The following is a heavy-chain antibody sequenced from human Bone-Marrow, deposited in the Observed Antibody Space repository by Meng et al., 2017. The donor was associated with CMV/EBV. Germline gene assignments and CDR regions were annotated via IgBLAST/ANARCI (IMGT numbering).Heavy chain of an antibody. CDR2: INHSGST. V-gene: IGHV4-34*01. Sequence: SETLSLTCAVYGGSFSGYYWSWIRQPPGKGLEWIGEINHSGSTNYNPSLKSRVTISVDKSKNQFSLKLSSVTAADTAVYYCARDRNEIGWRASYYYGMDVWGQGPTDTVSS. J-gene: IGHJ6*02. CDR3: ARDRNEIGWRASYYYGMDV. D-gene: IGHD3-3*01. CDR1: GGSFSGYY.